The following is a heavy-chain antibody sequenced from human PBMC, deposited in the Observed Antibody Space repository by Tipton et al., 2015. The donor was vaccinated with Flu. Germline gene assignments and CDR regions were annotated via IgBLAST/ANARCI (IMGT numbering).Heavy chain of an antibody. CDR3: ARGKHMVGALLLGY. CDR2: ISFDGSNK. D-gene: IGHD1-26*01. V-gene: IGHV3-30*03. CDR1: GFSFSNYG. J-gene: IGHJ4*02. Sequence: SLRLSCAASGFSFSNYGMHWVRQAPGEGLEWVAGISFDGSNKYYADSVKGRFTISRDNSKDTLYLQMNSLRAEDTALYYCARGKHMVGALLLGYWGQGTLVTVSS.